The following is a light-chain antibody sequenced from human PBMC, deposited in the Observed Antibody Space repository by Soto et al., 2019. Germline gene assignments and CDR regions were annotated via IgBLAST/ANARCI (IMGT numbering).Light chain of an antibody. CDR1: SSDVGGYDY. CDR3: NSFTGGSTYV. CDR2: DVN. Sequence: QSALTQPASVSGSPGQSISISCTGTSSDVGGYDYVSWYQQHPGKAPKLIIYDVNDRPSGVSYRFSGSKSGNTASLTISGLQAEDEADYYCNSFTGGSTYVFGTGTKLTV. V-gene: IGLV2-14*03. J-gene: IGLJ1*01.